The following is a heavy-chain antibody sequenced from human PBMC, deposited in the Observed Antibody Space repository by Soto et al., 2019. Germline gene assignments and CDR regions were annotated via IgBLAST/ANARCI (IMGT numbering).Heavy chain of an antibody. V-gene: IGHV1-69*06. J-gene: IGHJ6*02. CDR2: IIPICGTA. CDR1: GGTFSSYA. CDR3: ALESYYDILTGYVTYYGMDV. Sequence: ASVKVSCKASGGTFSSYAISWVRQAPGQGLEWMGGIIPICGTANYAQKFQGRVTITADKSTSTAYMELSSLRSEDTAVYYCALESYYDILTGYVTYYGMDVWGQGTTVTVSS. D-gene: IGHD3-9*01.